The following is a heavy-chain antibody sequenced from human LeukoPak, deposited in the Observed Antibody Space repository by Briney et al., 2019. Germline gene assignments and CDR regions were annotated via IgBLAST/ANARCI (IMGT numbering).Heavy chain of an antibody. J-gene: IGHJ6*03. CDR1: GFTFSSYA. V-gene: IGHV3-23*01. D-gene: IGHD2-15*01. CDR2: ISGSGGST. Sequence: GGSLRLSCAASGFTFSSYAMSWVRQATGEGLEWVSAISGSGGSTYYADSVKGRFTISRDNSKNTLYLQMNSLRAEDTAVYYCAKRRQDIVVVVAATHYYYYMDVWGKGTTVTVSS. CDR3: AKRRQDIVVVVAATHYYYYMDV.